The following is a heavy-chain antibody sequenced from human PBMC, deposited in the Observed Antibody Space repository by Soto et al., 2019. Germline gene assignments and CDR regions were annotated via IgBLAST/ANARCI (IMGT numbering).Heavy chain of an antibody. J-gene: IGHJ4*02. CDR2: ISGRGGRS. Sequence: EVQLLDSGGGLVQPGGSLRLSCAASGFTFSNYAMTWVRQGPGKGLEWVSGISGRGGRSYYADSVKGRFTISRDNSKSTLYLQMNSLRAEDTAVYYCAKAYFVWSSEQPYYFDYWGQATLVTVSS. D-gene: IGHD3-16*01. V-gene: IGHV3-23*01. CDR1: GFTFSNYA. CDR3: AKAYFVWSSEQPYYFDY.